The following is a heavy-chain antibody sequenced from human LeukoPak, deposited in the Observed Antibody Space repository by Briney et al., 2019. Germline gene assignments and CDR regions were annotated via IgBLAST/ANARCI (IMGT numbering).Heavy chain of an antibody. D-gene: IGHD3-10*01. CDR1: GYTFTVYY. V-gene: IGHV1-2*02. J-gene: IGHJ6*02. CDR3: VSGVYYSGSGTPGLGMDV. CDR2: INPNSSGT. Sequence: SGKVSFKASGYTFTVYYMDWVRQAPGQGLEWMGWINPNSSGTNYAQKFQGSVTMTRDTSISTAYMAMSRLRSDDTAVYYCVSGVYYSGSGTPGLGMDVWGQGTTATVSS.